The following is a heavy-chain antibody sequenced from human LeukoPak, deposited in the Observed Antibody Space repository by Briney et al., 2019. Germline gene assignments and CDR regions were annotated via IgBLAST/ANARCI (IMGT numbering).Heavy chain of an antibody. CDR1: RFTLSSYA. D-gene: IGHD2-21*02. CDR3: ASFLAYCGGDCYSDFDY. CDR2: ISYDGRNK. V-gene: IGHV3-30*04. Sequence: PGRSLRLSCAASRFTLSSYAMHWVREAPGKGGEWGGVISYDGRNKYYAVSVKGRFTISRDNSRNVLDLQMNSLRADDTAVYYCASFLAYCGGDCYSDFDYWGEGTLVTVSS. J-gene: IGHJ4*02.